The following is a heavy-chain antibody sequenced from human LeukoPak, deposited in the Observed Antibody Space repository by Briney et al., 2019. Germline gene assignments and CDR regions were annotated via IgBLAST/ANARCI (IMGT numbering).Heavy chain of an antibody. V-gene: IGHV4-39*07. D-gene: IGHD3-16*01. CDR2: IYYSGST. CDR3: ARVGGLPPAGWADFDY. J-gene: IGHJ4*02. CDR1: GGSISSSSYY. Sequence: SETLSLTCTVSGGSISSSSYYWGWIRQPPGKGLEWIGSIYYSGSTYYNPSLKSRVTISVDTSKNQFSLKLSSVTAADTAVYYCARVGGLPPAGWADFDYWGQGTLVTVSS.